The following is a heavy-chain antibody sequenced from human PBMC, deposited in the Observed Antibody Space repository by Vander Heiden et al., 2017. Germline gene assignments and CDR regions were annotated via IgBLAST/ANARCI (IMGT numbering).Heavy chain of an antibody. CDR1: GYTFTSYG. D-gene: IGHD3-10*01. CDR3: ARDSSRGWFGEYLY. J-gene: IGHJ4*02. V-gene: IGHV1-18*01. Sequence: QVQLVQSGAEVKKPGASVKVSCKASGYTFTSYGISWVRQAPGQGLEGVGSISAYNGNTNYAQKHQGRVTMTPDTSTSTAYMELRSLRPDDTAGYYCARDSSRGWFGEYLYWGQGTLVTVSS. CDR2: ISAYNGNT.